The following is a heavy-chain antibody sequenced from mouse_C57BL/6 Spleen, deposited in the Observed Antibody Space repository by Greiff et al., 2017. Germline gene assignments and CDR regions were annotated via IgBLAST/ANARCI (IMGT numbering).Heavy chain of an antibody. V-gene: IGHV14-2*01. D-gene: IGHD1-1*01. CDR2: IDPEDGET. CDR1: GFNIKDYY. CDR3: ANPHYCGSSYYAMDY. Sequence: VQLQQSGAELVKPGASVKLSCTASGFNIKDYYMHWVKQRTEQGLEWIGRIDPEDGETKYAPEFQGKDTITADTSSNTAYLQLSSLTSECTAVYYGANPHYCGSSYYAMDYWGQGTSVTVSS. J-gene: IGHJ4*01.